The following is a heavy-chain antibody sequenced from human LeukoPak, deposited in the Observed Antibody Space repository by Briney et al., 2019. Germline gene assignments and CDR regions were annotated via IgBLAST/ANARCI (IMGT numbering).Heavy chain of an antibody. D-gene: IGHD1-1*01. V-gene: IGHV1-24*01. CDR3: TTAGAENYNGMDV. J-gene: IGHJ6*02. Sequence: ASVKVSCKVSGYILSELSVHWVRQAPGKGLEWMGGFDPEDLETVYAQKFQGRVTLTEDRATDTAYMELSRLRSEDTAVYCGTTAGAENYNGMDVWGQGTAVTVSS. CDR1: GYILSELS. CDR2: FDPEDLET.